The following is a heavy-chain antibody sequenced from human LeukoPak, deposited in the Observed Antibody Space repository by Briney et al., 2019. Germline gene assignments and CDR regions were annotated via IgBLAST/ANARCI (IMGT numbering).Heavy chain of an antibody. Sequence: GGSLRLSCVASGFTFSSYWMSWVRQAPGKGLEWVVNIKKDGSEKYYVDSVKGRFTISRDNAKTSLYLQMNSLRVDDTAFYYCARDLSGVTGYTYGRGIDYWGQGTLVTVSS. D-gene: IGHD5-18*01. CDR3: ARDLSGVTGYTYGRGIDY. J-gene: IGHJ4*02. V-gene: IGHV3-7*01. CDR1: GFTFSSYW. CDR2: IKKDGSEK.